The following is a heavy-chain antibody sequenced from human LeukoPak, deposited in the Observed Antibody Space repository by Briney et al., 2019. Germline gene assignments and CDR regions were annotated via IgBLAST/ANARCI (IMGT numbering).Heavy chain of an antibody. CDR2: MRYDGST. D-gene: IGHD6-25*01. V-gene: IGHV4-59*11. CDR3: ARGGEYSSEYNWFDP. CDR1: GGSISTHY. Sequence: SEILSRTCIVSGGSISTHYWNWIRQPPGEGLEWIGYMRYDGSTNYNPSLKSRVIISMDTSKNQLSLKLTSVTAADTAVYYCARGGEYSSEYNWFDPWGQGTLVTVSS. J-gene: IGHJ5*02.